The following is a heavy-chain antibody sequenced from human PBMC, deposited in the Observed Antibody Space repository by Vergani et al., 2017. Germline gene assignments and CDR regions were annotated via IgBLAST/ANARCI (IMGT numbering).Heavy chain of an antibody. CDR2: IIPIFGTA. Sequence: QVQLVQSGAEVKKPGSSVKVSCKASGGTFSSYAISWVRQAPGQGLEWMGRIIPIFGTANYAQKFQGRVTITADKSTSTAYMELSSLRSEDTAVYYCARARDHYDFWSGYFRDYYYYYYMDVWGKGTTVTVSS. J-gene: IGHJ6*03. D-gene: IGHD3-3*01. CDR3: ARARDHYDFWSGYFRDYYYYYYMDV. V-gene: IGHV1-69*14. CDR1: GGTFSSYA.